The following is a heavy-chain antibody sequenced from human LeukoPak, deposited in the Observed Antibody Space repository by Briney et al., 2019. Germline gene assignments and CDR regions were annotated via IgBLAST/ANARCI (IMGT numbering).Heavy chain of an antibody. J-gene: IGHJ3*02. Sequence: PSETLSLTCAVSCGSISIGGYSWSWIRRPPGKGLEWIGYFYHSGSTYSNPSLKSRVTISVDRSKNQFSLKLSSVTAADTAVYYCARTYYYDSSGYWGAFDIWGQGTMVTVSS. CDR1: CGSISIGGYS. V-gene: IGHV4-30-2*01. CDR2: FYHSGST. D-gene: IGHD3-22*01. CDR3: ARTYYYDSSGYWGAFDI.